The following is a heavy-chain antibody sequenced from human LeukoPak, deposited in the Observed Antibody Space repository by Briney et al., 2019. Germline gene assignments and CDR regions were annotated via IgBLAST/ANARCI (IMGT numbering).Heavy chain of an antibody. V-gene: IGHV4-59*08. CDR2: IYYSGST. J-gene: IGHJ4*02. Sequence: SETLSLTCTISGGSINSYYWRWIRQPPSKELEWIGYIYYSGSTNYNPSVKSRVTISGDTSKNQFSLKLSCVSAADTAVYYCARHMMVGRSAFVHWGQGTLVTVSS. CDR1: GGSINSYY. CDR3: ARHMMVGRSAFVH. D-gene: IGHD1-26*01.